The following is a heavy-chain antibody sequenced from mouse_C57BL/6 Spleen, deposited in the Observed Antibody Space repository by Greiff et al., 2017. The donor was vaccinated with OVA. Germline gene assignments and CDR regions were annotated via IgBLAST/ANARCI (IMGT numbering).Heavy chain of an antibody. D-gene: IGHD1-1*01. J-gene: IGHJ2*01. CDR3: ARRGSSPYFDY. CDR1: GYTFTSYW. Sequence: QVQLQQPGAELVRPGPSVKLSCKASGYTFTSYWMHWVKQRPGQGLEWIGVIDPSDSYTNYNQKFKGKATLTVDTSSSTAYMQLSSLTSEDSAVYYCARRGSSPYFDYWGQGTTLTVSS. V-gene: IGHV1-59*01. CDR2: IDPSDSYT.